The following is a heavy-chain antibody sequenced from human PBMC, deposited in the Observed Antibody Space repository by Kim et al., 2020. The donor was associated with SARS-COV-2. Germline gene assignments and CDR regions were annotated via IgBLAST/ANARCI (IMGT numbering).Heavy chain of an antibody. V-gene: IGHV1-69*13. CDR3: ARGVVPAAMAGMVA. Sequence: SVKVSCKASGGTFSSYAISWVRQAPGQGLEWMGGIIPIFGKANYAQKFQGRVTITADESTSTAYMELSSLISEDTAVYYCARGVVPAAMAGMVAWGQGTTVTVSS. CDR1: GGTFSSYA. D-gene: IGHD2-2*01. J-gene: IGHJ6*02. CDR2: IIPIFGKA.